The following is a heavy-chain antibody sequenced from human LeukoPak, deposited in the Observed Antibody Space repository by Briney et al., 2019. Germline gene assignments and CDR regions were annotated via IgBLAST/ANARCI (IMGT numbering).Heavy chain of an antibody. D-gene: IGHD4-17*01. Sequence: PSETLSLTCAVSGGSISSGGYSWSWIRQPPGKGLEWIGYIYHSGSTYYSPSLKSRVTISVDRSKNQFSLKLSSVTAADTAVYYCARTADYGDYFDYWGQGTLVTVSS. CDR3: ARTADYGDYFDY. CDR2: IYHSGST. V-gene: IGHV4-30-2*01. J-gene: IGHJ4*02. CDR1: GGSISSGGYS.